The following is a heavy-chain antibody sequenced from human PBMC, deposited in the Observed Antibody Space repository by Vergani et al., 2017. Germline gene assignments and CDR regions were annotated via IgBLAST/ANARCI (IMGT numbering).Heavy chain of an antibody. CDR3: AXDGRYCTNGVCHPDYYYYGMDV. J-gene: IGHJ6*02. Sequence: QVQLQESGPGLVKPSQTLSLTCTVSGGSIRSGGYYWSWLRQHPGKGLEWIGYIYYSGRTYYNPSLKSRVTISVDTSKNQFSLKLSSVTAADTAVYYCAXDGRYCTNGVCHPDYYYYGMDVWGQGTTVTVSS. CDR1: GGSIRSGGYY. CDR2: IYYSGRT. D-gene: IGHD2-8*01. V-gene: IGHV4-31*03.